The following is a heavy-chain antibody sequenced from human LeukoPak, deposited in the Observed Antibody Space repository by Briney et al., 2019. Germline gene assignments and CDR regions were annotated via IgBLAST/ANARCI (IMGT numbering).Heavy chain of an antibody. CDR2: INGDGSGA. D-gene: IGHD3-10*01. V-gene: IGHV3-74*01. J-gene: IGHJ6*02. CDR3: ARSFYYGSGSHGMDV. CDR1: GFIISGDY. Sequence: GGSLRLSCAASGFIISGDYMHWIRQVPGKGLVWVSRINGDGSGADYADSVKGRFTISKDNAKNTLYLQMNSLRAEDTAVYYCARSFYYGSGSHGMDVWGQGTTVTVSS.